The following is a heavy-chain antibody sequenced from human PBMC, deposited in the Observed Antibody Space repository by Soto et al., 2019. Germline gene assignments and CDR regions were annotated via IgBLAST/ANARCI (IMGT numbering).Heavy chain of an antibody. D-gene: IGHD2-2*01. V-gene: IGHV3-74*01. J-gene: IGHJ5*02. CDR1: GFTFSTYW. CDR3: GRYCHCITTRCYGNWFDP. CDR2: INSDASHT. Sequence: GGSLRLSCAASGFTFSTYWMHWIRQVPGKGLEWVSRINSDASHTYYADSVKGRFTISRDNAKNTLHLEMNSLRAEDTAVYYCGRYCHCITTRCYGNWFDPWGQGTLVTVSS.